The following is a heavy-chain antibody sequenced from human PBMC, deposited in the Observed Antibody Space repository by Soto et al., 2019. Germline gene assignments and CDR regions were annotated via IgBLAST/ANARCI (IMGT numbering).Heavy chain of an antibody. V-gene: IGHV4-30-4*02. CDR2: IYYSGST. J-gene: IGHJ4*02. CDR3: VRVANGGLVDY. Sequence: SETLSLTCTVSGGSISSGDYYWSWIRQPPGKGLEWIGYIYYSGSTYYNPSLKSRVTISVDTSKDQFSLKLSSVTAADTAVYYCVRVANGGLVDYWGPGNMVTFSS. CDR1: GGSISSGDYY. D-gene: IGHD2-15*01.